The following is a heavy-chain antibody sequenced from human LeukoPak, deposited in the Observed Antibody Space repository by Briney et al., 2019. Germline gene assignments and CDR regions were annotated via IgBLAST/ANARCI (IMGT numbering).Heavy chain of an antibody. J-gene: IGHJ4*02. Sequence: PGGPLRLSCAASGFTFTNAWMSWVRQAPGRGLGWVGLVKRESDGGTAVYAAPVKGRFTISRDDSKNTLYLQMNSLKTEDTAVYYCATGYGSGNACDYWGQGTLVTVSS. V-gene: IGHV3-15*01. CDR1: GFTFTNAW. CDR2: VKRESDGGTA. CDR3: ATGYGSGNACDY. D-gene: IGHD3-10*01.